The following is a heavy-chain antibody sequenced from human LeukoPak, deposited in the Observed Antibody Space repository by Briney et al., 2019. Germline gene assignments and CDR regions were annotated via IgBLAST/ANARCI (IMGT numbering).Heavy chain of an antibody. V-gene: IGHV3-48*01. CDR3: ARWDCSSTSWRLFDY. CDR1: GFTFSSYS. J-gene: IGHJ4*02. D-gene: IGHD2-2*01. Sequence: PGGSLRLSCAASGFTFSSYSMNWVRQAPGKGLEWVSYISSSSSTIYYADSVKGRFTISRDNAKNSLYLQMNSLRAEDTAVYYCARWDCSSTSWRLFDYWGQGTLVTVSS. CDR2: ISSSSSTI.